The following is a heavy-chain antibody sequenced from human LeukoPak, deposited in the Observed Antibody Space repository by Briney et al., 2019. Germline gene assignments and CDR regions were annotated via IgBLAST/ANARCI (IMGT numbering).Heavy chain of an antibody. CDR2: INPADSEI. Sequence: GESLKISCKGSGYSFTNSWIGWVRQMPGKGLELMGIINPADSEIRYSPSFQGQVTISADKSIDTAYLQWSIVKASDSAIYFCARVDYGSGIPFFDYWGQGTVVTVSS. CDR3: ARVDYGSGIPFFDY. CDR1: GYSFTNSW. V-gene: IGHV5-51*01. D-gene: IGHD3-10*01. J-gene: IGHJ4*02.